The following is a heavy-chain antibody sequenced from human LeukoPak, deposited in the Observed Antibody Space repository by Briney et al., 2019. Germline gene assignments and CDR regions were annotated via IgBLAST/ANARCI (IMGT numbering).Heavy chain of an antibody. CDR3: ARAARAYNYFDY. CDR1: GFTVSSNY. Sequence: GGSLRLSCAASGFTVSSNYMSWVRQAPGKGLEWVSSISSSSSYIYYADSVKGRFTISRDNAKNSLYLQMNSLRAEDTAVYYCARAARAYNYFDYWGQGTLVTVSS. D-gene: IGHD5-18*01. V-gene: IGHV3-21*01. J-gene: IGHJ4*02. CDR2: ISSSSSYI.